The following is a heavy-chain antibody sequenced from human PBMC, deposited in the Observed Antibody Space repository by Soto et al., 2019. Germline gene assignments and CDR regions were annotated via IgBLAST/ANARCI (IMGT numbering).Heavy chain of an antibody. J-gene: IGHJ4*02. V-gene: IGHV1-46*01. D-gene: IGHD3-10*01. Sequence: ASVKVSCKASGYTFTNYYMHWVRQAPGQGLEWMGIIYPSDGRTAYAQEFQGRVTMTRDTSSSTFYMELSSLRSEDTALYYCARDFSGPIDYWGQGTLVTVSS. CDR2: IYPSDGRT. CDR1: GYTFTNYY. CDR3: ARDFSGPIDY.